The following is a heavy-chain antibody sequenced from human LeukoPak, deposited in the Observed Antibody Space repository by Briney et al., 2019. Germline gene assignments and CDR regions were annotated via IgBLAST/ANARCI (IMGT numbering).Heavy chain of an antibody. CDR3: ASGGSTNSRYVYDYMDV. J-gene: IGHJ6*03. V-gene: IGHV4-4*09. CDR2: IYTSGST. D-gene: IGHD2-15*01. Sequence: PSETLSLTCTVSGGSISSYYWSWIRQPPGKGLEWIGYIYTSGSTNYNPPLKSRVTISVDTSKNQFSLKLSSVTAADTAVYYWASGGSTNSRYVYDYMDVWGKGTLVTVSS. CDR1: GGSISSYY.